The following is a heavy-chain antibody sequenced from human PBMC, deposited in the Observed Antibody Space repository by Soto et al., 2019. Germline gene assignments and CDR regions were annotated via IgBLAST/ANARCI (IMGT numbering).Heavy chain of an antibody. V-gene: IGHV1-46*01. CDR1: GYTFTSYY. CDR3: ARDLWSDQPENNYYYSGMEV. D-gene: IGHD3-3*01. J-gene: IGHJ6*02. CDR2: INPSGGST. Sequence: ASVKVSCKASGYTFTSYYMHWVRQAPGQGLEWMGIINPSGGSTSYAQKFQGRVTMTRDTSTSTVYMELSSLRSEDTAVYYCARDLWSDQPENNYYYSGMEVWGQGTTVTVSS.